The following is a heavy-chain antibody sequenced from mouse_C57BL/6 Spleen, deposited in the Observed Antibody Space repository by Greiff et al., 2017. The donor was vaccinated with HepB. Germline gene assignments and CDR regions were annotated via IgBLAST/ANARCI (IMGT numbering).Heavy chain of an antibody. D-gene: IGHD1-1*01. CDR2: IYPRDGST. CDR1: GYTFTDHT. J-gene: IGHJ3*01. Sequence: QVQLQQSDAELVKPGASVKISCKVSGYTFTDHTIHWMKQRPEQGLEWIGYIYPRDGSTKYNEKFKGKATLTADKSSSTAYMQLNSLTSADSAVYFCASLYGSSPAWFAYWGQGTLVTVSA. CDR3: ASLYGSSPAWFAY. V-gene: IGHV1-78*01.